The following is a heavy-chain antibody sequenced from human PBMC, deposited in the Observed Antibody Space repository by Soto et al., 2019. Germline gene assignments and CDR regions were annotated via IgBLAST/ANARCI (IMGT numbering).Heavy chain of an antibody. V-gene: IGHV4-59*12. D-gene: IGHD3-9*01. Sequence: SETLSLTSTVSGGSISGFYWSWIRQPPEKGLEWIGYIYYSGGTNYNPSLKSRVTISVDTSKNQFSLKLSSVTAADTAVYYCARTKSYDILTGYYNPFDYWGQGTLVTVSS. CDR1: GGSISGFY. CDR3: ARTKSYDILTGYYNPFDY. CDR2: IYYSGGT. J-gene: IGHJ4*02.